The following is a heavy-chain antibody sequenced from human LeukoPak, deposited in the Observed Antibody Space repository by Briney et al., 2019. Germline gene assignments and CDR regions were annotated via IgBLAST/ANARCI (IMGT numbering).Heavy chain of an antibody. CDR3: ARHSGSYYDSSGYYDLDY. CDR2: IYYSGST. V-gene: IGHV4-59*08. Sequence: SETLSLTCTVSGGSISSYYSSWIRQPPGKGLEWIGYIYYSGSTNYNPSLKSRVTISVDTSKNQFSLKLSSVTAADTAVYYCARHSGSYYDSSGYYDLDYWGQGTLVTVSS. J-gene: IGHJ4*02. D-gene: IGHD3-22*01. CDR1: GGSISSYY.